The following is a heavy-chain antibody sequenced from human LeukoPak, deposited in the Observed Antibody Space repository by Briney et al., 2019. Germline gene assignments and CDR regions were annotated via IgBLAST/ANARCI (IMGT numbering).Heavy chain of an antibody. CDR3: ARLGRKTTVVPPDFDC. J-gene: IGHJ4*02. CDR2: IHYSGST. D-gene: IGHD4-23*01. Sequence: SETLSLTCTVSGGSIRSDYWSWVRQPRGKGLEWIGYIHYSGSTNYNASLKSRLTMSVDMSKNQFSLKLTSVTAADTAVYYCARLGRKTTVVPPDFDCWGQGTLVTVSS. V-gene: IGHV4-59*01. CDR1: GGSIRSDY.